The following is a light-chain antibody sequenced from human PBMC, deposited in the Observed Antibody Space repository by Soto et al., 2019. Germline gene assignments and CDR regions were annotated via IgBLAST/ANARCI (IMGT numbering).Light chain of an antibody. CDR3: HQYNIYSEA. CDR2: KAS. Sequence: DIQMTQSPSTLSGSVGDRVIIACRVSQTISSSLAWYQQKPGTAPKLRIYKASTLKSGVPSRFSGTGSGTEFNLNISSLQPAAFATYYNHQYNIYSEAFGQGDTVDLK. J-gene: IGKJ1*01. CDR1: QTISSS. V-gene: IGKV1-5*03.